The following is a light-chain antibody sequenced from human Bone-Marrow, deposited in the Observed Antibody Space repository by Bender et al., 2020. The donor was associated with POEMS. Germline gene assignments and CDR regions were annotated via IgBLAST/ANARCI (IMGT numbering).Light chain of an antibody. J-gene: IGLJ1*01. V-gene: IGLV2-8*01. CDR3: SSYADNNNKFV. Sequence: QSALAQPPSVSGSPGQSVTIPCTGTSSDVGGYDYVCWYQQYPGKAPKLILYEVTKRPSGVPHRFSGSKSGNTASLTVSGLQAEDEADYYCSSYADNNNKFVFGTGTTVTVL. CDR2: EVT. CDR1: SSDVGGYDY.